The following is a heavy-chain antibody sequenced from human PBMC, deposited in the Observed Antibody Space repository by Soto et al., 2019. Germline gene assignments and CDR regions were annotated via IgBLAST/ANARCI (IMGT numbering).Heavy chain of an antibody. J-gene: IGHJ4*02. CDR2: ISYDGSNK. CDR1: GFTFSSYG. Sequence: QVQLVESGGGVVQPGRSLRLSCAASGFTFSSYGMHWVRQAPGKGLEWVAVISYDGSNKYYADSVKGRFTISRDNSKNTLYLQMNSLRAEDTAVYYCAKDDVFWYAYDYWGQGTLVTVSS. D-gene: IGHD6-13*01. CDR3: AKDDVFWYAYDY. V-gene: IGHV3-30*18.